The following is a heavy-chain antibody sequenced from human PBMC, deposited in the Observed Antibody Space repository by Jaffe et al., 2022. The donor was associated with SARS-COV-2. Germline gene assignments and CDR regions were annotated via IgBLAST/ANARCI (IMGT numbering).Heavy chain of an antibody. CDR3: AKVPDSSGWDGPVDC. D-gene: IGHD3-22*01. V-gene: IGHV3-23*01. Sequence: ESGGGLVRPGGSLRLSCAASGFTFRSYAMSWVRQAPGKGLEWVSAVTGSGDSTYYADSVKGRFTISRDNSKNTLYLQMNSLRVEDTAMYYCAKVPDSSGWDGPVDCWGQGILVTVSS. CDR2: VTGSGDST. CDR1: GFTFRSYA. J-gene: IGHJ4*02.